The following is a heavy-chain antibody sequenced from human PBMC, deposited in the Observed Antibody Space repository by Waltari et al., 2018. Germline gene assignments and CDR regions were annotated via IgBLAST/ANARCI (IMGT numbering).Heavy chain of an antibody. CDR2: IYYSGST. CDR1: GGSISSHY. Sequence: QVQLQESGPGLVKPSETLSLTCTVSGGSISSHYWSWIRQPPGKGLEWIGYIYYSGSTNYNPSLKSRVTISVDTSKNQFSLKLSSVTAADTAVYYCARTREGIVATITFFDYWGQGTLVTVSS. J-gene: IGHJ4*02. V-gene: IGHV4-59*11. CDR3: ARTREGIVATITFFDY. D-gene: IGHD5-12*01.